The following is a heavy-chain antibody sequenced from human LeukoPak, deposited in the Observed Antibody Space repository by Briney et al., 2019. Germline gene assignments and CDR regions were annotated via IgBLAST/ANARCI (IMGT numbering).Heavy chain of an antibody. V-gene: IGHV3-21*01. CDR2: ISSSSSYI. D-gene: IGHD6-13*01. CDR3: ARDEYSSSWTFDY. J-gene: IGHJ4*02. CDR1: GFTFSSYS. Sequence: GGSLRLSCAASGFTFSSYSMNWVRQAPGKGLEWVSSISSSSSYIYYADSVKGRFTISRDNAKNSLYLQMNSLRAEDTVVYYCARDEYSSSWTFDYWGQGTLVTVSS.